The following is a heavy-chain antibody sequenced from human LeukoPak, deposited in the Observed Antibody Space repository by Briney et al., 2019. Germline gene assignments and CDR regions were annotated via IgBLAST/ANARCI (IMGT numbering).Heavy chain of an antibody. Sequence: GGSLRLSCAASGFTFSSYAMSWVRQAPGRGLEWVSAINRDGTGTSHADSVRGRFTVSRDNAKNTLYLQLNSLRADDTAVYYCARGLSYAVAYGDYWGQGTLVTVSS. J-gene: IGHJ4*02. CDR3: ARGLSYAVAYGDY. CDR1: GFTFSSYA. V-gene: IGHV3-74*01. CDR2: INRDGTGT. D-gene: IGHD6-19*01.